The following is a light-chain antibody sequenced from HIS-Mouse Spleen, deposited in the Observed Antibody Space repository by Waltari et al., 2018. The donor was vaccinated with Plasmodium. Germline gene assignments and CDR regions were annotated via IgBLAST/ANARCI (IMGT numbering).Light chain of an antibody. CDR1: QGIRND. J-gene: IGKJ2*01. CDR3: PPDYNYPYT. V-gene: IGKV1-6*01. CDR2: AAS. Sequence: AIQMTQSPSSLSASVGDRVTITCRASQGIRNDLGWYQQKPGKAPKLLISAASSLQSGLPSRFIASGSGTDFTLTISSLQPEDFATYYCPPDYNYPYTLGQGTKLEIK.